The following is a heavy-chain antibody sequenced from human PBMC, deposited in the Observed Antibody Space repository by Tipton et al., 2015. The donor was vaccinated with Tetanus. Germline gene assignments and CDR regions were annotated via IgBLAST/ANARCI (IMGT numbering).Heavy chain of an antibody. D-gene: IGHD5-18*01. CDR1: GGTFSSYA. CDR2: IIPIFGTA. V-gene: IGHV1-69*01. CDR3: ARSDTAMVQGTYYFDY. Sequence: QSGPEVKKPGSPVKVSCKASGGTFSSYAISWVRQAPGQGLEWMGGIIPIFGTANYAQKFQGRVTITADESTSTAYMELSSLRSEDTAVYYCARSDTAMVQGTYYFDYWGQGTLVTVSS. J-gene: IGHJ4*02.